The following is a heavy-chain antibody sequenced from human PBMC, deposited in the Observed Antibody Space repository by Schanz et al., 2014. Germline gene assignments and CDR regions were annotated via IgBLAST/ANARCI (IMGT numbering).Heavy chain of an antibody. J-gene: IGHJ3*02. CDR3: ARDVGGCSSSTSCYAFEI. CDR1: GGSISSSNYY. D-gene: IGHD2-2*01. CDR2: IYTSGST. V-gene: IGHV4-61*02. Sequence: QVQLQESGPGLVKPSETLSLTCTVSGGSISSSNYYWSWIRQPAGKGLEWIGRIYTSGSTNYNPALKMRVTRTVAASKNELTLKWSSVTAADTAVYYCARDVGGCSSSTSCYAFEIWGQGTMVTVS.